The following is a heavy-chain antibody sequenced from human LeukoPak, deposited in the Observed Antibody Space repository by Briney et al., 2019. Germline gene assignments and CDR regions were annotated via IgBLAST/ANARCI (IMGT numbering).Heavy chain of an antibody. CDR1: GGSVSSYY. J-gene: IGHJ4*02. D-gene: IGHD3-3*01. CDR3: ARDLSYYDFWSGYYRGYFDY. CDR2: IYYSGST. Sequence: SETLSLTCTVSGGSVSSYYWSWIRQPPGKGLEWIGYIYYSGSTNYNPSLKSPVTISVDTSKNQFSLKLSSVTAADTAVYYCARDLSYYDFWSGYYRGYFDYWGQGTLVTVSS. V-gene: IGHV4-59*02.